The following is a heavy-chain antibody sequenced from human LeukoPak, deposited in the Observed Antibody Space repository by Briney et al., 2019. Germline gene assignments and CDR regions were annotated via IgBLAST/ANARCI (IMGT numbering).Heavy chain of an antibody. CDR1: GYSISSGYY. J-gene: IGHJ4*02. Sequence: PSETLSLTCTVSGYSISSGYYWGWIRPPPGKGLEWIGSIYHSGSTYYNPSLKSRVTISVDTSKNQFSLKLSSVTAADTAVYYCARDPLYCSSTSCYLPFDYWGQGTLVTVSS. CDR3: ARDPLYCSSTSCYLPFDY. D-gene: IGHD2-2*01. V-gene: IGHV4-38-2*02. CDR2: IYHSGST.